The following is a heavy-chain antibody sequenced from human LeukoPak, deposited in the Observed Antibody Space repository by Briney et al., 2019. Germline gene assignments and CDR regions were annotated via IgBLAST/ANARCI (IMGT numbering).Heavy chain of an antibody. CDR3: ARDGPQIVPAVPSGY. CDR1: GFTFSSYA. J-gene: IGHJ4*02. D-gene: IGHD2-2*01. Sequence: GSLRLSCAASGFTFSSYAMHWVRQAPGRGLEWVAVISYDGNHKYYADSVKGRFTISRDNSKNTLYLQMNSLRAEDTAVYYCARDGPQIVPAVPSGYWGQGTLVTVSS. V-gene: IGHV3-30-3*01. CDR2: ISYDGNHK.